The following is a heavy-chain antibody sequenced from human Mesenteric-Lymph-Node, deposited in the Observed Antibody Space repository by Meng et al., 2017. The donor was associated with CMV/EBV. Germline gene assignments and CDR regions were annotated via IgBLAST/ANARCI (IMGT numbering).Heavy chain of an antibody. CDR1: GVSISSYH. Sequence: GSLRLSGTVSGVSISSYHWSWIRQPPGKGLEWIGYFYYSGSTNFNPSLKSRVTISVDTSKSQFSLNLSSVTAADTAVYYCARTDSGGFLDYWGQGMLVTVSS. D-gene: IGHD4-23*01. CDR3: ARTDSGGFLDY. CDR2: FYYSGST. J-gene: IGHJ4*02. V-gene: IGHV4-59*01.